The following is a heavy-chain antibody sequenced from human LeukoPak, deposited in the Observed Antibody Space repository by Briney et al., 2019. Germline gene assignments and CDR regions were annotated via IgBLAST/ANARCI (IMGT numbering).Heavy chain of an antibody. J-gene: IGHJ4*02. D-gene: IGHD5-24*01. Sequence: GGSLRLSCSASGFTFSRYWMYWVRQAPGKGLVWVSGISSDGSSTVYADSVKGRFTISRDNAKNTLYLQMYSLGADDTAIYYCARSPRDGNSLWGQGILVTVSS. CDR3: ARSPRDGNSL. CDR2: ISSDGSST. CDR1: GFTFSRYW. V-gene: IGHV3-74*01.